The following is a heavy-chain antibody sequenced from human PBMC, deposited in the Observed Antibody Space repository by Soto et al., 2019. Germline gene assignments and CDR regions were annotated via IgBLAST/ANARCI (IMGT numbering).Heavy chain of an antibody. CDR2: IIPIFGTA. CDR1: GGTFSSYA. V-gene: IGHV1-69*13. CDR3: ARGRRSGWNGFDY. Sequence: GASVKVSCKASGGTFSSYAISWVRQAPGQGLEWMGGIIPIFGTANYAQKFQGRVTVTADESTSTAYMELSSLRSEDTAVYYCARGRRSGWNGFDYWGQGTLVTVSS. J-gene: IGHJ4*02. D-gene: IGHD6-19*01.